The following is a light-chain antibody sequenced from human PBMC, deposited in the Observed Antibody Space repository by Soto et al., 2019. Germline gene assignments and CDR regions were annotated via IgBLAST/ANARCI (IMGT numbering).Light chain of an antibody. J-gene: IGKJ2*01. CDR3: QQYSSYLYT. V-gene: IGKV1-5*03. Sequence: DIQMTQSPSTLSASVGDRVTITCRASQSISSWLAWYQQKPGKAPKLLISKASSLESGVPSRFSGSGSGTEFTLTIRSLQPDDFATYYCQQYSSYLYTFGQGTKLEIK. CDR1: QSISSW. CDR2: KAS.